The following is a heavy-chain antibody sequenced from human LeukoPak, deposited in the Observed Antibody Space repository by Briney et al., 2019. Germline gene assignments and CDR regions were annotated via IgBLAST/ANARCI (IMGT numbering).Heavy chain of an antibody. CDR3: ARVVKGSLDAFDI. CDR2: IIPMLGIA. CDR1: GGTFSSYG. D-gene: IGHD3-10*01. Sequence: SVKVSCKASGGTFSSYGISWVRQAPGQGLEWMGRIIPMLGIASYAQKFQGRVTITADKSTSTAYMELSSLRSEDTAVFYCARVVKGSLDAFDIWGPGTMVTVSS. V-gene: IGHV1-69*04. J-gene: IGHJ3*02.